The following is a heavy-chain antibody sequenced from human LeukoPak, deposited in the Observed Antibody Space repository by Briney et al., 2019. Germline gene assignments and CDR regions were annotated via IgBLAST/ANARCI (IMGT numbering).Heavy chain of an antibody. CDR1: GYTFTSYG. CDR3: ARGTYCSSTSCYRAQFDY. J-gene: IGHJ4*02. D-gene: IGHD2-2*02. V-gene: IGHV1-18*01. Sequence: ASVKVSCKASGYTFTSYGISWVRQAPGQGLEWMGWISAYNGNTNYAQKLQDRVTMTTDTSTSTAYMELRSLRSDDTAVYYCARGTYCSSTSCYRAQFDYWGQGTLVTVSS. CDR2: ISAYNGNT.